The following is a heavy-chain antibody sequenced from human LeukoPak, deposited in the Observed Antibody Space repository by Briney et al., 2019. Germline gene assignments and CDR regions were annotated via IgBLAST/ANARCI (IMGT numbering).Heavy chain of an antibody. CDR3: AREHVDTAMAFDY. D-gene: IGHD5-18*01. J-gene: IGHJ4*02. V-gene: IGHV1-69*13. Sequence: ASVKVSCKASGGTFSSYAISWVRQAPGQGLEWMGGIIPIFGRANYAQKFQGRVTITADESTSTAYMELSSLRSEDTAVYYCAREHVDTAMAFDYWGQGTLVTVSS. CDR2: IIPIFGRA. CDR1: GGTFSSYA.